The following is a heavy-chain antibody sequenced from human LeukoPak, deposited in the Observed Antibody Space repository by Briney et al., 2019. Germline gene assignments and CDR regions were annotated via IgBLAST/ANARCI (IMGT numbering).Heavy chain of an antibody. D-gene: IGHD2-2*01. CDR1: GFTFSSYG. J-gene: IGHJ4*02. V-gene: IGHV3-30*02. CDR2: IRYDGSNK. Sequence: GGSLRLSCAASGFTFSSYGMHWVRQAPGKGLEWVAFIRYDGSNKYYADSVKGRFTISRDNSKNTLYLQMNSLRAEDTAVYYCAKEIYCSSTSCSIWGQGALVTVSS. CDR3: AKEIYCSSTSCSI.